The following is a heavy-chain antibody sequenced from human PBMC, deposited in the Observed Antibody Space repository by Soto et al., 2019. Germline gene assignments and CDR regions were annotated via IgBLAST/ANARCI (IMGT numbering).Heavy chain of an antibody. Sequence: PGGSLRLSCAASGFTFSSYAMSWFRQAPGKGLEWVSAISGSGGSTYYADSVKGRFTISRDNSKNTLYLQMNSLRAEDTAVYYCAKDPSSPRSEYNWNYHYWGQGTLVTVSS. D-gene: IGHD1-7*01. J-gene: IGHJ4*02. CDR2: ISGSGGST. CDR3: AKDPSSPRSEYNWNYHY. V-gene: IGHV3-23*01. CDR1: GFTFSSYA.